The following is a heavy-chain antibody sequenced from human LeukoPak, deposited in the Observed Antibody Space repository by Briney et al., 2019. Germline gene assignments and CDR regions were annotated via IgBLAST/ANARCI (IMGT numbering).Heavy chain of an antibody. D-gene: IGHD3-10*01. CDR3: ARGSVKYGYGSGSYYPFDY. CDR2: ISAYNGNT. Sequence: ASVNVSCKASGYIFTSYGITWVRQAPGQGLEWMGWISAYNGNTNYAQKLQGRVTMTTDTSTSTAYMELRSLRSDDTAVYYCARGSVKYGYGSGSYYPFDYWGQGTLVIVSS. CDR1: GYIFTSYG. J-gene: IGHJ4*02. V-gene: IGHV1-18*04.